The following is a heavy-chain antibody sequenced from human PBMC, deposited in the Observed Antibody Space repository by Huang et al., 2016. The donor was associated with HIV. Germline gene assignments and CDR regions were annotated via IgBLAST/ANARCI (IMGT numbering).Heavy chain of an antibody. CDR3: ARGRSGIAAAVYWYFDL. J-gene: IGHJ2*01. CDR1: GGSFSGYY. D-gene: IGHD6-13*01. CDR2: INDSGST. Sequence: QVQLQQWGAGLLKPSETLSLTCAVYGGSFSGYYWSWIRQPPGKGLEWIGEINDSGSTNYNPTLKSRVTTSVATSKNQFSLRLGSVTAADTAVYYCARGRSGIAAAVYWYFDLWGRGTLVTVSS. V-gene: IGHV4-34*01.